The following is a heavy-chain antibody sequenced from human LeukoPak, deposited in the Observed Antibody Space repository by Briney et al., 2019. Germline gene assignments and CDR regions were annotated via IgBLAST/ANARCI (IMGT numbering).Heavy chain of an antibody. V-gene: IGHV4-4*07. Sequence: SETLSLTCTVSGASINPYYWSWIRQSAGGGLEWIGRVYASGTTNYNSSLSLNGRVTMSVDMSKNHFSLKLISVTAADTAVYYCARDQGYTYGQTHYFDFWGQGIQVTVSS. CDR2: VYASGTT. J-gene: IGHJ4*02. D-gene: IGHD2-15*01. CDR1: GASINPYY. CDR3: ARDQGYTYGQTHYFDF.